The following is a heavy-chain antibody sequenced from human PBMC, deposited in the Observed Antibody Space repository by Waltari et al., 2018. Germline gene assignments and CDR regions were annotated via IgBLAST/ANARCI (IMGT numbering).Heavy chain of an antibody. V-gene: IGHV3-30-3*01. CDR1: GFTFSSYA. J-gene: IGHJ4*02. Sequence: QVQLVESGGGVVQPGRSLRLSCAASGFTFSSYAMHWVRQAPGKGLEWVAVISYDGSNKYYADSVKGRFTISRDNSKNTLYLQMNSLRAEDTAVYYCARDILFREVTTSYWGQGTLVTVSS. CDR3: ARDILFREVTTSY. CDR2: ISYDGSNK. D-gene: IGHD4-17*01.